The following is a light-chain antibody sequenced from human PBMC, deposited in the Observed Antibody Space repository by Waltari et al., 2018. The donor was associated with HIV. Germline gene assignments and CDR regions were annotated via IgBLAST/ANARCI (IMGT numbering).Light chain of an antibody. V-gene: IGLV1-44*01. J-gene: IGLJ3*02. CDR2: SNS. CDR3: ASWDDSLNGWV. Sequence: QSVLTQPTSVSGPPGQRVPISCSTSRAHLGENTVAWSQQFPGMAPKLVVWSNSHRPSGVSARFSGSKSGTSASLAISGLQSEDEADYYCASWDDSLNGWVFGGGTTLTVL. CDR1: RAHLGENT.